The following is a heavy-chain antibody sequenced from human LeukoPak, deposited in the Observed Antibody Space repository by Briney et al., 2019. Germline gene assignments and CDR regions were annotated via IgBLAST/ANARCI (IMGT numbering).Heavy chain of an antibody. CDR3: ARENSNYGSFDY. J-gene: IGHJ4*02. CDR2: IYCSGST. D-gene: IGHD4-11*01. V-gene: IGHV4-59*01. CDR1: GASINTYF. Sequence: SETLSLTCTVSGASINTYFWSWIRQPPGKGLEWIGYIYCSGSTNYNPSLKSRVTISVDTSKNQFSLKLSSGTAADTAVYYCARENSNYGSFDYWGQGTLVTVSS.